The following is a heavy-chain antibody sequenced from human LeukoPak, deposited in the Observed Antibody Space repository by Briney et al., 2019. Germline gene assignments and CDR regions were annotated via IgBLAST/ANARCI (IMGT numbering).Heavy chain of an antibody. D-gene: IGHD5/OR15-5a*01. V-gene: IGHV1-18*04. J-gene: IGHJ4*02. CDR1: GYTFTGYY. CDR2: ISAYSGNT. Sequence: ASVKVSCKASGYTFTGYYMHWVRQAPGQGLEWMGRISAYSGNTIYAQKFRGRVTMTTDTSTTTAYMELTGLTYDDTAVYYCTRAVYDSLPDYWGQGTLVAVSS. CDR3: TRAVYDSLPDY.